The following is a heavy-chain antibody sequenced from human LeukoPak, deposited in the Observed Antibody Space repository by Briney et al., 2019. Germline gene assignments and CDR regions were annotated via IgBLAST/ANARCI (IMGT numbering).Heavy chain of an antibody. CDR1: GGSFSGYY. CDR2: INHSGST. Sequence: SETLSLTCAVYGGSFSGYYWSWIRQPPGKGLEWIGEINHSGSTNYNPSLKSRVTISVDTSKNQFSLKLSSVTAADTAVYYCARDLLPHYSGYDFGAFYIWGQGTMVTVSS. J-gene: IGHJ3*02. CDR3: ARDLLPHYSGYDFGAFYI. V-gene: IGHV4-34*01. D-gene: IGHD5-12*01.